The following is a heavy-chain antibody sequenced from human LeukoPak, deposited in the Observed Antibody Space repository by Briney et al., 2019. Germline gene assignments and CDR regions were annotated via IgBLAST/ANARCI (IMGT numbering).Heavy chain of an antibody. Sequence: PSETLSLTCTVSGGSINTYYWNWIRQPPGKGLEWIGSIYYNGNTYYNPSLESRVTMSVDTSKNHFSLKLTSVSADTAVYYCARTFGTYQYYFDYWGQGSLVAVSS. J-gene: IGHJ4*02. CDR2: IYYNGNT. CDR3: ARTFGTYQYYFDY. D-gene: IGHD1-26*01. CDR1: GGSINTYY. V-gene: IGHV4-59*04.